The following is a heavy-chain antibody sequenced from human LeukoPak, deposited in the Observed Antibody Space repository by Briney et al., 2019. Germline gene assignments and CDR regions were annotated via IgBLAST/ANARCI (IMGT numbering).Heavy chain of an antibody. CDR2: INPSGGST. J-gene: IGHJ6*03. CDR1: GYTFTSYY. Sequence: ASVKVSCKASGYTFTSYYMHWVRQAPGQGLEWMGIINPSGGSTSYAQKFQGRVTMTRDMSTSTVYMDLSSLRSEDTAVYYCATALPATVTSYYYYMDVWGKGTTVTVSS. V-gene: IGHV1-46*01. D-gene: IGHD4-17*01. CDR3: ATALPATVTSYYYYMDV.